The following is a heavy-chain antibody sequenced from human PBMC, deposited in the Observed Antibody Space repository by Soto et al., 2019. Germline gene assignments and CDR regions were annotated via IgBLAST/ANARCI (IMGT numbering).Heavy chain of an antibody. J-gene: IGHJ4*02. V-gene: IGHV3-23*01. CDR3: ARRGSGSYYDY. CDR1: GFTFSSYA. D-gene: IGHD1-26*01. CDR2: ISGSGDST. Sequence: EVQLLESVGGLVQPGGYLRISCAASGFTFSSYAMRWVRQAPVKGLEWVSAISGSGDSTYYADSVKGRFTISRDNSKNTLYLQMNSLRSEDTAVYYCARRGSGSYYDYWGQGTLVTVSS.